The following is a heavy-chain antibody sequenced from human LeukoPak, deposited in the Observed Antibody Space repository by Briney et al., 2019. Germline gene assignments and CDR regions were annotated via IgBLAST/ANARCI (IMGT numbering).Heavy chain of an antibody. J-gene: IGHJ3*02. CDR1: GFTFSSYG. D-gene: IGHD4-17*01. Sequence: QSGGSLRLSCAASGFTFSSYGMSWVRQAPGKGLEWVSAISGSGGSTYYADSVKGRFTISRDNSKNTLYLQMNSLRAEDTAVYYCARETAPFTVTTVPTFDAFDIWGQGTMVTVSS. CDR2: ISGSGGST. V-gene: IGHV3-23*01. CDR3: ARETAPFTVTTVPTFDAFDI.